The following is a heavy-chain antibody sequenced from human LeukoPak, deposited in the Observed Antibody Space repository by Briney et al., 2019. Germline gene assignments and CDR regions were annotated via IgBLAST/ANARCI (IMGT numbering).Heavy chain of an antibody. CDR3: ARGSYSSGWYGGSNFDY. Sequence: SETLSLTCTVSGGSMKSGSYYWTWLRQPAGKGLEWIGRIYTSGSTNYNPSLKSRVTMSVDTPKNQFSLKLSSVTAADTAVYYCARGSYSSGWYGGSNFDYWGQGTLVTVSS. D-gene: IGHD6-19*01. J-gene: IGHJ4*02. V-gene: IGHV4-61*02. CDR1: GGSMKSGSYY. CDR2: IYTSGST.